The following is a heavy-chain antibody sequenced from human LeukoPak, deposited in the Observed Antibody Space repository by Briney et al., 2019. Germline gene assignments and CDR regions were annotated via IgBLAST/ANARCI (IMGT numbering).Heavy chain of an antibody. J-gene: IGHJ4*02. CDR1: GFTFGDYA. Sequence: GGSLRLSCTASGFTFGDYAMNWVRQAPGKGLEWVGFIRSKAYGGTTEYVASVKGRFTISRDNSKNTLYLQMNSLRAEDTAVYYCARGPSGHHNTGGQGTLVTVSS. CDR3: ARGPSGHHNT. CDR2: IRSKAYGGTT. V-gene: IGHV3-49*04. D-gene: IGHD5-12*01.